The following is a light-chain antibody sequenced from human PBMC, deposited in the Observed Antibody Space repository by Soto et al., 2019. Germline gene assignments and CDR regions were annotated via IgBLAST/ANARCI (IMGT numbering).Light chain of an antibody. CDR3: CSYVGTSNDV. CDR1: GNAVSYQL. Sequence: QSVLNQPASVTGSHGQSITISCSGNAVSYQLVSWYQQQPGKAPKLILYDLTTRPSGVSNRFSGFKSGTTASLAISGLQAEDEGYYYCCSYVGTSNDVFGTGTKVTVL. CDR2: DLT. V-gene: IGLV2-23*02. J-gene: IGLJ1*01.